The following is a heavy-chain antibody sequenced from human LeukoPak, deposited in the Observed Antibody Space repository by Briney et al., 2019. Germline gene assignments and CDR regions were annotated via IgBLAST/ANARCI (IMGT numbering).Heavy chain of an antibody. CDR1: GFTFGICG. Sequence: GGSLRLSCAASGFTFGICGMHWVRQAPGKGLEWVTVISYDGSDKYYADSVKGRFTISRDNSKNTLYLEMNSLRAEDTAVYYCAKDLSGGWSLDYWGQGTLVTVSS. D-gene: IGHD6-19*01. V-gene: IGHV3-30*18. CDR2: ISYDGSDK. J-gene: IGHJ4*02. CDR3: AKDLSGGWSLDY.